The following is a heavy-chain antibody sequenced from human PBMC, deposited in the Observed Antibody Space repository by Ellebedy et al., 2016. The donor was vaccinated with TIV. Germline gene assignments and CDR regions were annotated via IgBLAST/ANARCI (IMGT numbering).Heavy chain of an antibody. V-gene: IGHV1-46*04. CDR3: ARALRFLEWLRNDAAMDV. Sequence: ASVKVSCKASGYPFTTYYIHWARQAPGQGLEWLGIINPNGGNTTYAQKLQGRVTMTRDTSTSTVYMELRSLRSEDTAVYYCARALRFLEWLRNDAAMDVWGQGTTVTVSS. J-gene: IGHJ6*02. D-gene: IGHD3-3*01. CDR1: GYPFTTYY. CDR2: INPNGGNT.